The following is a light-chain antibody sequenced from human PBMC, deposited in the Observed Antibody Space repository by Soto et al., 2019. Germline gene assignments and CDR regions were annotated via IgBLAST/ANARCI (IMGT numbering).Light chain of an antibody. J-gene: IGKJ1*01. CDR3: QQYDSSPPT. CDR1: QSVNSNY. V-gene: IGKV3-20*01. Sequence: DIVLTQSPGTLSLSPGDRATLSCRASQSVNSNYLAWYQRKPGQAPRLLIYGASNRATDIPYRFSASGSGTDFTLTITRLEPEDFAVYYCQQYDSSPPTFGQGTKVEIK. CDR2: GAS.